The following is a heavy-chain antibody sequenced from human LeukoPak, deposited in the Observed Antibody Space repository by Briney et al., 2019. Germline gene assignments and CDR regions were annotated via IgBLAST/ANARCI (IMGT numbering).Heavy chain of an antibody. Sequence: GGSLRLSFPASRFIFSSYSMNWVRQAPGKGPEWVSYISSDSRTIYYADSVKGRFTISRDNAKNSLYLQMKSLRDEDTAVYYCARYGSGTSYIANYFDYWGQGTLVTVSS. CDR2: ISSDSRTI. CDR3: ARYGSGTSYIANYFDY. J-gene: IGHJ4*02. CDR1: RFIFSSYS. V-gene: IGHV3-48*02. D-gene: IGHD3-10*01.